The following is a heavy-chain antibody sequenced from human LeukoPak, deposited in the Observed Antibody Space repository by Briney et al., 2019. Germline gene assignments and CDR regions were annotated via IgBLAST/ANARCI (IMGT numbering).Heavy chain of an antibody. J-gene: IGHJ4*02. CDR1: GYSISSGYY. Sequence: SETLSLTCAVSGYSISSGYYWGWIRQPPGKGLEWIGSIYHSGSTYYNPSLKGRVTISVDTSKNQFSLKLSSVTAADTAVYYCARDYDSTGYYDFWGQGTLVTVSS. D-gene: IGHD3-22*01. CDR3: ARDYDSTGYYDF. V-gene: IGHV4-38-2*02. CDR2: IYHSGST.